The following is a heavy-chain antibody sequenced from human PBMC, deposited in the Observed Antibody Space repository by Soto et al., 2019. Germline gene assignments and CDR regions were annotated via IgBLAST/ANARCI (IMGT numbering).Heavy chain of an antibody. J-gene: IGHJ6*02. CDR2: ISYDGSSK. D-gene: IGHD2-21*02. CDR1: GFTFSSYA. V-gene: IGHV3-30-3*01. CDR3: ARDRTAQYYYYGMDV. Sequence: QVQLVESGGGVVQPGRSLRLSCATSGFTFSSYAMHWVRQAPGKGLEWVAVISYDGSSKYYADFVKGRFTISRDNSKNTLYLQMNSLRPEDTALYYCARDRTAQYYYYGMDVWGQGTTVTVSS.